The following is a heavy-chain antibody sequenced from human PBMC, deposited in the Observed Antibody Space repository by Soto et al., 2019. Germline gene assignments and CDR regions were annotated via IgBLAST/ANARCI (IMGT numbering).Heavy chain of an antibody. Sequence: QVQLVESGGGVVQPGRSLRLSCAASGFTFSNYGIHWVRQAPGKGLEWVAVISYNGGDKYYADSVKGRFTISRDNSKNTLYLQMNSLRAEDTAVYYCVKLGDYYFDTSGYVDAFDIWGQGTMVTVSS. V-gene: IGHV3-30*18. CDR3: VKLGDYYFDTSGYVDAFDI. J-gene: IGHJ3*02. D-gene: IGHD3-22*01. CDR2: ISYNGGDK. CDR1: GFTFSNYG.